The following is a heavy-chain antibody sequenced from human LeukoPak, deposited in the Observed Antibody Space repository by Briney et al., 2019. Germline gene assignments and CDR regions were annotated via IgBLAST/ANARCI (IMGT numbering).Heavy chain of an antibody. CDR2: IYYIGST. CDR1: GGSISSYY. Sequence: PSETLSLTCTVSGGSISSYYWGWIRQPPGKGLEWIGYIYYIGSTNYNPSLKSRVTISVDTSKNQFSLKLSSVTAADTAVYYCARVGGIVVVPAQLPLRYNWFDPWGQGTLVTVSS. D-gene: IGHD2-2*01. V-gene: IGHV4-59*01. J-gene: IGHJ5*02. CDR3: ARVGGIVVVPAQLPLRYNWFDP.